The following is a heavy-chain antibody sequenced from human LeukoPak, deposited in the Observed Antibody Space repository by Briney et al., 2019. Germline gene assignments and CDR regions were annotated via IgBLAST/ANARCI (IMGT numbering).Heavy chain of an antibody. Sequence: KPGGSLRLSCAASGFTFSDYYMSWIRQAPGKGLEWVSYISSSSSYTNYADSVKGRFTISRDNAKDSLYPQMNSLRAEDTAVYYCARALPNYYDSSGYPIRAFDIWGQGTMVTVSS. CDR1: GFTFSDYY. CDR2: ISSSSSYT. CDR3: ARALPNYYDSSGYPIRAFDI. D-gene: IGHD3-22*01. J-gene: IGHJ3*02. V-gene: IGHV3-11*06.